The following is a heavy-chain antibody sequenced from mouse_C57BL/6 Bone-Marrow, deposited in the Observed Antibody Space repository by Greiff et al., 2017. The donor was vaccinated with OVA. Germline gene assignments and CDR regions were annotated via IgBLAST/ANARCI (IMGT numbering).Heavy chain of an antibody. V-gene: IGHV5-17*01. CDR2: ISSGSSTI. Sequence: EVKVVESGGGLVKPGGSQKLSCAASGFTFSDYGMHWVRQAPEKGLEWVAYISSGSSTIYYADTVKGRFTISRDNAKNTLFLQMTSLRSEDTAMYYCANSLLLGYAMDYWGQGTSVTVSS. D-gene: IGHD1-1*01. CDR1: GFTFSDYG. CDR3: ANSLLLGYAMDY. J-gene: IGHJ4*01.